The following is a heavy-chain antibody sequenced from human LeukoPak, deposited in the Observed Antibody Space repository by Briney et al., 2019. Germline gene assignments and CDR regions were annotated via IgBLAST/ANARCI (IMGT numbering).Heavy chain of an antibody. CDR3: AREGIVVVTAHLRPAEYMDV. D-gene: IGHD2-21*02. CDR1: GFTFSSYA. V-gene: IGHV3-30*04. CDR2: ISYDGSNK. J-gene: IGHJ6*03. Sequence: GGSLRLSCAASGFTFSSYAMHWVRQAPGKGLEWVAVISYDGSNKYYADSVKGRFTISRDNSKNTLYLQMNSLRAEDTAVYYCAREGIVVVTAHLRPAEYMDVWGKGTTVTVSS.